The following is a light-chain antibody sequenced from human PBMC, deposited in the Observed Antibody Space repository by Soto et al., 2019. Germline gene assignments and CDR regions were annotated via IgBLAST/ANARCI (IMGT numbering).Light chain of an antibody. CDR1: SSDVGGYNY. V-gene: IGLV2-14*01. Sequence: QSALTQPASVSGSPGQSITISCTGTSSDVGGYNYVSWYQQHPGKAPKLMIYDVSNRPSGVSNRFSGSKSGNTASLTISGLQAEDEADYYCSSYTSSSTRVVFGGGTQLNVL. CDR3: SSYTSSSTRVV. CDR2: DVS. J-gene: IGLJ2*01.